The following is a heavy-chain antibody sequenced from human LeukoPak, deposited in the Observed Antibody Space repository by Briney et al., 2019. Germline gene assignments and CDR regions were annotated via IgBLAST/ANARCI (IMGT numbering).Heavy chain of an antibody. D-gene: IGHD2-2*01. Sequence: KPSETLSLTCTVSGGSISSYYWSWIRQPPGKGLEWIGYIYYSGSTNYNPSLKSRVTISVDTSKNQFSLKLSSVTAADTAVYYCARRYCSSTSCYFGDWFDPWGQGTLVTVSS. V-gene: IGHV4-59*01. J-gene: IGHJ5*02. CDR3: ARRYCSSTSCYFGDWFDP. CDR2: IYYSGST. CDR1: GGSISSYY.